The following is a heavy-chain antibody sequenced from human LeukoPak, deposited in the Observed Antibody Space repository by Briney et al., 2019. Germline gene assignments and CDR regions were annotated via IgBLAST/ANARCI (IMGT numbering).Heavy chain of an antibody. CDR3: ARVGMYSSSWYDD. CDR1: GYTFTGYY. V-gene: IGHV1-2*02. J-gene: IGHJ4*02. Sequence: ASVKVSCKASGYTFTGYYMHWVRLAPGQGLEWMGWINPNSGGTNYAQKFQGRVTMTRDTSISTAYMELSRLRSDDTAVYYCARVGMYSSSWYDDWGQGTLVTVSS. D-gene: IGHD6-13*01. CDR2: INPNSGGT.